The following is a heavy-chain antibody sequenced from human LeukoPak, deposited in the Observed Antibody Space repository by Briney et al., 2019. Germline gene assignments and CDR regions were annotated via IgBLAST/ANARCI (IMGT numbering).Heavy chain of an antibody. Sequence: PGGSLRLPCAASGFIFNNYFMTWGRQAPGKGLEWVANIKQDGSEKYYVDSVKGRFTISRDNAKNSLYLQMHSLRAEDTAVYYCARTDYGDYDWYFDLWGRGALVTVSS. CDR2: IKQDGSEK. CDR3: ARTDYGDYDWYFDL. J-gene: IGHJ2*01. D-gene: IGHD4-17*01. V-gene: IGHV3-7*01. CDR1: GFIFNNYF.